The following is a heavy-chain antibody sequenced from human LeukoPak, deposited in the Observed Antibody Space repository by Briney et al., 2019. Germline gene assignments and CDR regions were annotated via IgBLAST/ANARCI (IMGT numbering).Heavy chain of an antibody. CDR2: INHSGST. CDR1: GGSFSGYY. V-gene: IGHV4-34*01. Sequence: SETLSLTCAAYGGSFSGYYWSWIRQPPGKGLEWIGEINHSGSTNYNPSLKSRVTISVDTSKNQFSLKLSSVTAADTAVYYCASLTDIVVVPAATHNTRFDYWGQGTLVTVSS. J-gene: IGHJ4*02. CDR3: ASLTDIVVVPAATHNTRFDY. D-gene: IGHD2-2*01.